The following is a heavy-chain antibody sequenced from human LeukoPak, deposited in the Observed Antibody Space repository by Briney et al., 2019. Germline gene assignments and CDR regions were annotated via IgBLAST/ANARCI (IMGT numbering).Heavy chain of an antibody. J-gene: IGHJ5*02. CDR2: ISGSGGST. V-gene: IGHV3-23*01. D-gene: IGHD5-12*01. CDR1: GFTFTSYA. Sequence: GGSLRLSCAASGFTFTSYAMSWVRQAPGKGLEWVSAISGSGGSTYNADSVKGRFTISRDNSENTLYLQMNSLRAEDTAVYYCAKRSGYDYYWFDPWGQGTLVTVSS. CDR3: AKRSGYDYYWFDP.